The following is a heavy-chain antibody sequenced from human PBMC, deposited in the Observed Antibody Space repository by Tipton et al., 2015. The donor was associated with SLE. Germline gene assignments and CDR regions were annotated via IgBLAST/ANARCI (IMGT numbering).Heavy chain of an antibody. CDR1: GGSISSSSSYY. J-gene: IGHJ3*01. CDR2: INHRGST. D-gene: IGHD1-26*01. Sequence: TLSLTCAVYGGSISSSSSYYWAWIRQPPGKGVEWIGEINHRGSTNYNPSLKSRVTISVDTSKNQFSLKLRSVTAADTAVYYCTRVRVPPAPGWEAFDLWGQGTLVTVSS. CDR3: TRVRVPPAPGWEAFDL. V-gene: IGHV4-34*01.